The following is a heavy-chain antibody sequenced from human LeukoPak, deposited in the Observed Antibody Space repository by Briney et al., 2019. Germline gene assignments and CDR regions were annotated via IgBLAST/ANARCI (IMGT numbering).Heavy chain of an antibody. Sequence: PSETLSLTCTVSGGSISSYYWSWIRQPPGKGLEWIGYIYYSGSTNYNPSLKSRVTISVDTSKNQFSLKLSSVTAADTAVYYCARGVGSGWGNDYWGQGTLVTVSS. J-gene: IGHJ4*02. V-gene: IGHV4-59*12. D-gene: IGHD6-19*01. CDR1: GGSISSYY. CDR2: IYYSGST. CDR3: ARGVGSGWGNDY.